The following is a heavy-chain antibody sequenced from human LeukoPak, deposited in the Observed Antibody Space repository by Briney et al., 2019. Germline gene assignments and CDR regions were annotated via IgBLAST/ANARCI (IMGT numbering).Heavy chain of an antibody. CDR2: ISYDGSNK. V-gene: IGHV3-30*04. CDR3: ARVADYYDSSGYSLPGDDAFDI. Sequence: PGGSLRLSCAASGFTFSSYAMSWVRQAPGKGLEWVAVISYDGSNKYYADSVKGRFTISRDNSKNTLYLQMNSLRAEDTAVYYCARVADYYDSSGYSLPGDDAFDIWGQGTMVTVSS. CDR1: GFTFSSYA. D-gene: IGHD3-22*01. J-gene: IGHJ3*02.